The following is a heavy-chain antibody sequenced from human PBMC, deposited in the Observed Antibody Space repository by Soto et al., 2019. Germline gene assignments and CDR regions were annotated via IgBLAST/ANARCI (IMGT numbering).Heavy chain of an antibody. V-gene: IGHV3-23*01. CDR2: VTVSGDTS. D-gene: IGHD2-15*01. CDR3: AKHGCSYPACYPYYYYVDV. Sequence: EVQLLESGGGLAQPGGSLRLSCAASGFNFSDSALSWVRQGTGKGLEWVSSVTVSGDTSYYADSVEGRFTISRDNSKNTLYLQMNSLRADDTAVYYCAKHGCSYPACYPYYYYVDVWGEGATVTVSS. CDR1: GFNFSDSA. J-gene: IGHJ6*03.